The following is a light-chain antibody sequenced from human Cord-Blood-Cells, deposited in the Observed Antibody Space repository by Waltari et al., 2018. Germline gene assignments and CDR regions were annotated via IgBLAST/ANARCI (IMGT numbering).Light chain of an antibody. CDR1: KFGDKY. Sequence: SYELTQPPSVSVSPGQTASITCPGDKFGDKYACWYQPKPGQSPVLVIYQDSKRPSGIPERFSGSNSGNTATLTISGTQAMDEADYYCQAWDSSTVVFGGGTKLTVL. J-gene: IGLJ2*01. V-gene: IGLV3-1*01. CDR3: QAWDSSTVV. CDR2: QDS.